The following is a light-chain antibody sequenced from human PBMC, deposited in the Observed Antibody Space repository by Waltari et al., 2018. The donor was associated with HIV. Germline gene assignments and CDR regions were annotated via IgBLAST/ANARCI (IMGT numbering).Light chain of an antibody. J-gene: IGKJ4*01. V-gene: IGKV2-28*01. CDR3: MQALQRPLT. CDR2: LTS. Sequence: DIVMTQSPLALVVTPGEPAYISCRSSRSLLETNGYHFLQWYVQKTGQFSLLLLYLTSMRASGFPDMFSGSGSGTDFTLRISRVEAEDVGVYYCMQALQRPLTFGGGTKVEIK. CDR1: RSLLETNGYHF.